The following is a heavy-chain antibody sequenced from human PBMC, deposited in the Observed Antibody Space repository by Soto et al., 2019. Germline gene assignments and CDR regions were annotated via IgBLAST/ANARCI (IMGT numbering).Heavy chain of an antibody. CDR1: GYSFTSYW. D-gene: IGHD6-6*01. Sequence: GESLKISCKGSGYSFTSYWIGWVRQMPGKGLEWMGIIYPGDSDTRYSPSFQGQVTISADKSTSTAYLQWSSLKASDTAMYYCASIMGSSSGLYYYYGMDVWGQGTTFTVSS. J-gene: IGHJ6*02. CDR2: IYPGDSDT. V-gene: IGHV5-51*01. CDR3: ASIMGSSSGLYYYYGMDV.